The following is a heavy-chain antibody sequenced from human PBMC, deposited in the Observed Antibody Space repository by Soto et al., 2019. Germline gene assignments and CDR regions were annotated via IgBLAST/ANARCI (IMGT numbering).Heavy chain of an antibody. CDR2: ISGSGGST. CDR3: AKKQTTPGYSSSWVDY. V-gene: IGHV3-23*01. J-gene: IGHJ4*02. Sequence: GGSLRLSCAASGFTFSSYAMSWVRQAPGKGLEWVSAISGSGGSTYYADSVKGRFTISRDNSKNTLYLQMNSLRAEDTAVYYCAKKQTTPGYSSSWVDYWGQGTLVTVSS. D-gene: IGHD6-13*01. CDR1: GFTFSSYA.